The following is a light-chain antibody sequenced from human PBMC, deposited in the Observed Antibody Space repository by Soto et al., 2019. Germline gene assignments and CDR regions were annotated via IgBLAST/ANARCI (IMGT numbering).Light chain of an antibody. CDR1: QSISSY. V-gene: IGKV1-39*01. CDR2: AAS. CDR3: HQSYRAPWT. J-gene: IGKJ1*01. Sequence: DIQVTQSPSSLSASVGDRVTITCRASQSISSYLNWYRQKPGRAPNLLIYAASNLQSGVPSRFSGSGSGTDFTLTISSLQPGDFAIYYCHQSYRAPWTFGQGTKVEIK.